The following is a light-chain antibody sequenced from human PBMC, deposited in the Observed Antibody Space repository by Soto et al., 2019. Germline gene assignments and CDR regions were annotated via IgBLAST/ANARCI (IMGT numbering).Light chain of an antibody. CDR3: QQYNSYLYT. CDR1: QSSSSW. CDR2: DAS. J-gene: IGKJ2*01. V-gene: IGKV1-5*01. Sequence: DIQMTQSPSTLSASVGDRVTITCRASQSSSSWLAWYQQKPGKAPNLLIYDASSLESGVPSRFSGSGSGTEFTLTISSLQPDDLATYYCQQYNSYLYTFGQGTKLEIK.